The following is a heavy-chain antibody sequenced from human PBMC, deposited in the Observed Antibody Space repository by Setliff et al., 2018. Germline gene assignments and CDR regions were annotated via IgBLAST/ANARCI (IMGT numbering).Heavy chain of an antibody. CDR3: VKLVPQAISSDP. D-gene: IGHD3-10*01. CDR2: IKSKTDGGTT. Sequence: GGSLRLSCAVSGVPVSDAWMGWVRQTPGKGLDWVGRIKSKTDGGTTEYAAPVKGRFTISRDDSENTVYLQMDSLITEDTAVYYCVKLVPQAISSDPWGQGTLVTVSS. J-gene: IGHJ5*02. CDR1: GVPVSDAW. V-gene: IGHV3-15*01.